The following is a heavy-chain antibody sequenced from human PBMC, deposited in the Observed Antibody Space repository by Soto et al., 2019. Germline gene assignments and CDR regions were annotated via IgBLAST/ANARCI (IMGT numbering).Heavy chain of an antibody. CDR3: ARVMAAMQNWLDP. CDR1: GGSVGSIDYF. J-gene: IGHJ5*02. D-gene: IGHD2-2*01. CDR2: IYPAETT. Sequence: PQRLSLACSVSGGSVGSIDYFWSWIREPPGKGLEWIGFIYPAETTYYNPCLRSRVTNSLNTTKSQYFMKLNSVTAADTAVYYCARVMAAMQNWLDPWGQGTLVTVSS. V-gene: IGHV4-30-4*01.